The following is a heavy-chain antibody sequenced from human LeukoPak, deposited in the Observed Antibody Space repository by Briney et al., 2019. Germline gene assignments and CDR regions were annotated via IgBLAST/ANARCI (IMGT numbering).Heavy chain of an antibody. CDR2: IYSGGST. J-gene: IGHJ6*03. D-gene: IGHD6-13*01. V-gene: IGHV3-53*01. CDR3: ARRPAAGKRYYYYYMDV. CDR1: GFTVSSNY. Sequence: GGSLRLSSAASGFTVSSNYMSWVRQAPGKGLEWVSVIYSGGSTYYADSVKGRFTISRDNSKNTLYLQMNSLRAEDTAVYYCARRPAAGKRYYYYYMDVWGKGTTVTVSS.